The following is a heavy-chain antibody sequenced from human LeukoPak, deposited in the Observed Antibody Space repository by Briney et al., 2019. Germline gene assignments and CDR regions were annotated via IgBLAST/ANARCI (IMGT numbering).Heavy chain of an antibody. CDR1: GDSISSDY. D-gene: IGHD5-18*01. J-gene: IGHJ6*03. V-gene: IGHV4-59*01. CDR2: ISYSGTT. CDR3: AGVERGYGYGYYHYFYMDV. Sequence: SETLSLTCTVSGDSISSDYWSWIRQPRGKGLEWIGYISYSGTTNYNPSLESRVSISVDTSKNQFSLKLSSVTAADTAVYYCAGVERGYGYGYYHYFYMDVWGKGTTVTVSS.